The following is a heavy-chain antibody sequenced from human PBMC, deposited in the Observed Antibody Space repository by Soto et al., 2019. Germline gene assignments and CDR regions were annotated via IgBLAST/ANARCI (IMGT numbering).Heavy chain of an antibody. CDR2: ISGSGGST. CDR1: GFTFSSYA. D-gene: IGHD3-3*01. V-gene: IGHV3-23*01. CDR3: AKDRLDSITIFGVVSCYFDY. Sequence: GGSLRLSCAASGFTFSSYAMSWVRQAPGKGLEWVSAISGSGGSTYYADSVKGRFTISRDNSKNTLYLHMNSLRAEDTAVYYCAKDRLDSITIFGVVSCYFDYWGQGTLVTVSS. J-gene: IGHJ4*02.